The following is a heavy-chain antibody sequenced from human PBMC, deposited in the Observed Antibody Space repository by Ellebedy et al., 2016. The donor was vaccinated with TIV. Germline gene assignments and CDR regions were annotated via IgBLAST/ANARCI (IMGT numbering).Heavy chain of an antibody. CDR2: IYSGGST. CDR1: GFTVSGNY. J-gene: IGHJ4*02. CDR3: AREYVGASLDY. D-gene: IGHD1-26*01. Sequence: PGGSLRLSCAASGFTVSGNYISWVRQAPGKGLEWVSLIYSGGSTYYAESVKGRFTISRDNSKNTVYLQMNSLRAEDTAVYYCAREYVGASLDYWGQGTLVTVSS. V-gene: IGHV3-53*01.